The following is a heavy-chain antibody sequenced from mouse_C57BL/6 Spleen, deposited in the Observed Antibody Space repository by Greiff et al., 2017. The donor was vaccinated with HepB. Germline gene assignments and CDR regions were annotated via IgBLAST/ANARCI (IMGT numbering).Heavy chain of an antibody. J-gene: IGHJ4*01. Sequence: VQLQQSGPVLARPGASVKMSCKTSGYTFTSYWMHWVNQRPGRGLEWIGAIYPGNSDTSYNQKFKGKAKLTAVTSASTAYMELSSLTNEVSAVYDGARGGLLLDYYAMGDWGQGTTVTVSS. V-gene: IGHV1-5*01. CDR1: GYTFTSYW. CDR3: ARGGLLLDYYAMGD. D-gene: IGHD2-3*01. CDR2: IYPGNSDT.